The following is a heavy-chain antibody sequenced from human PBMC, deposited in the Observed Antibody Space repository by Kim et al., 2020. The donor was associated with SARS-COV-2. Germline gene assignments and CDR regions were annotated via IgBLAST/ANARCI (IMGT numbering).Heavy chain of an antibody. CDR1: GGSISSGGYY. Sequence: SETLSLTCTVSGGSISSGGYYWSWIRQHPGKGLEWIGYIYYSRSTYYNPSLKSRVTISVDTSKNQFSLKLSSVTAADTAVYYCARAHRTIFGVVEYMDVWGQGTTVTVSS. D-gene: IGHD3-3*01. CDR2: IYYSRST. V-gene: IGHV4-31*03. J-gene: IGHJ6*02. CDR3: ARAHRTIFGVVEYMDV.